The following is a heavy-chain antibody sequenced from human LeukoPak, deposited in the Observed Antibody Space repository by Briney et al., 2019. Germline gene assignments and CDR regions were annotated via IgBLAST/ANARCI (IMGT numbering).Heavy chain of an antibody. Sequence: ASVKVSCKASGYTFTSYYMHWVRQAPGQGLEWMGGFDPEDGETIYAQKFQGRVTMTEDTSTDTAYMELSSLRSEDTAVYYCATDLGVGATGWGQGTLVTVSS. CDR2: FDPEDGET. CDR3: ATDLGVGATG. D-gene: IGHD1-26*01. V-gene: IGHV1-24*01. CDR1: GYTFTSYY. J-gene: IGHJ4*02.